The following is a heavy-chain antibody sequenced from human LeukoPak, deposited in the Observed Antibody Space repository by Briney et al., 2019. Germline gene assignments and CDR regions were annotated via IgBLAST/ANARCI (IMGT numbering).Heavy chain of an antibody. V-gene: IGHV3-48*03. Sequence: GGSLRLSCAASGFTFSSYEMNWVRQAPGKGLEWVSYISSSGSTIYYADSVKGRFTISRDNAKNSLYLQMKSLSAEDTAVYYCGELGNTIIGGVWGKGTTVTISS. CDR1: GFTFSSYE. CDR3: GELGNTIIGGV. J-gene: IGHJ6*04. D-gene: IGHD3-10*02. CDR2: ISSSGSTI.